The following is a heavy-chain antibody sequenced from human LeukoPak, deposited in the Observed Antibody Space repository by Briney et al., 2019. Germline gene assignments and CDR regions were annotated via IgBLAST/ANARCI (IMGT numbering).Heavy chain of an antibody. CDR2: IYYSGST. D-gene: IGHD3-10*01. CDR3: AREGELDPGP. CDR1: GGSISSGGYY. V-gene: IGHV4-31*03. Sequence: SETLSLTCTVSGGSISSGGYYWSWIRQHPGKGLEWIGYIYYSGSTYYNPSLKSRVTISVDTSKNQFSLNLTSVTVADTAVYYCAREGELDPGPWGQGTLVTVSS. J-gene: IGHJ5*02.